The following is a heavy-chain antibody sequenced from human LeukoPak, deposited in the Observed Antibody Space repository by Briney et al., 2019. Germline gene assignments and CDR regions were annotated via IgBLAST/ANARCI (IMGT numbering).Heavy chain of an antibody. Sequence: GGSLRLSCAASGFTFSSYAMSWVRPAPGKGLEWVSAISGSGGSTYYADSVKGRFTISRDNSKNTLYLQMNSLRAEDTAVYYCAKQQRAAVADDLDYWGQGTLVTVSS. CDR2: ISGSGGST. V-gene: IGHV3-23*01. D-gene: IGHD6-19*01. CDR1: GFTFSSYA. J-gene: IGHJ4*02. CDR3: AKQQRAAVADDLDY.